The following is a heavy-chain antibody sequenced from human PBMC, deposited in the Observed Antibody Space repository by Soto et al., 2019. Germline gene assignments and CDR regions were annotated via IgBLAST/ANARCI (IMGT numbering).Heavy chain of an antibody. CDR2: TYIGGST. CDR3: ARDRSQAGMNV. Sequence: GESLRLSCAASGFSVSDNYMNWVRQAPGKGLEWVSVTYIGGSTYYADSVKGRFTISRDNSKNTLSLQMNSLRAEDTAVYYCARDRSQAGMNVWGQGT. D-gene: IGHD1-26*01. CDR1: GFSVSDNY. J-gene: IGHJ6*02. V-gene: IGHV3-66*01.